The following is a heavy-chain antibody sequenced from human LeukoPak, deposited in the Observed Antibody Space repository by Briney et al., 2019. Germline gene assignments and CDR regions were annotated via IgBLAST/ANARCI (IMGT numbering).Heavy chain of an antibody. J-gene: IGHJ6*03. CDR2: IYYSGST. V-gene: IGHV4-59*01. D-gene: IGHD4-11*01. CDR1: GGSISSYY. Sequence: SETLSLTCTVSGGSISSYYSSWIRQPPGKGLEWIGYIYYSGSTNYNPSLKSRVTISVDTSKNQFSLKLSSVTAADTAVYYCARETVTPGSYYYYYMDVWGKGTTVTVSS. CDR3: ARETVTPGSYYYYYMDV.